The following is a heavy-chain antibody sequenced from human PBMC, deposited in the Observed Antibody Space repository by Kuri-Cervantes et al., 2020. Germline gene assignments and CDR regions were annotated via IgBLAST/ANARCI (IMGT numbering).Heavy chain of an antibody. V-gene: IGHV3-11*04. CDR2: ISWNSGSI. D-gene: IGHD6-13*01. CDR3: ARETPGYSSSPYFDY. Sequence: GGSLRLSCAASGFTFSDYYMSWIRQAPGKGLEWVSGISWNSGSIGYADSVKGRFTISRDNAKNSLYLQMNSLRAEDTAVYYCARETPGYSSSPYFDYWGQGTLVTVSS. CDR1: GFTFSDYY. J-gene: IGHJ4*02.